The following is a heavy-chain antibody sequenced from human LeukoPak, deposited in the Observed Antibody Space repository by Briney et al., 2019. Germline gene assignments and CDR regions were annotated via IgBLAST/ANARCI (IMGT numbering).Heavy chain of an antibody. D-gene: IGHD3-3*01. CDR2: IKPSGSEK. V-gene: IGHV3-7*01. CDR3: ARDNVDFWSGYPYGSFDY. J-gene: IGHJ4*02. Sequence: GGSLRLSCEGSGFTFSNYWMTWVRQAPEKGLEWVANIKPSGSEKHYADSVEGRFTISRDNAKNSLYLQMNSLRAEDTAVYYCARDNVDFWSGYPYGSFDYWGQGTLVTVSS. CDR1: GFTFSNYW.